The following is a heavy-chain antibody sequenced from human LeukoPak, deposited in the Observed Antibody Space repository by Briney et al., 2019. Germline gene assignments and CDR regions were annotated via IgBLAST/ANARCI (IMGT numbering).Heavy chain of an antibody. D-gene: IGHD3-22*01. Sequence: GGSLRLSCVASGFTFNNYAMTWVRQAPGKGLEWVSTISGSGGNTYYADSVKGRFTISRDNSKNTMYLQMNSLRAEDTAVYYCSKGARGGYYDSSGYSLDYWGQGTLVTVSS. J-gene: IGHJ4*02. V-gene: IGHV3-23*01. CDR1: GFTFNNYA. CDR2: ISGSGGNT. CDR3: SKGARGGYYDSSGYSLDY.